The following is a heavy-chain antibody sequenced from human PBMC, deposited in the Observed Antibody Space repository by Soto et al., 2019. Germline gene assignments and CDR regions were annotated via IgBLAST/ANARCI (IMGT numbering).Heavy chain of an antibody. CDR2: IYYSGST. Sequence: WETLSLTCTVSGGSISSSSYYWGWIRQPTGKGLEWIGSIYYSGSTYYNPSLKSRVTISVDTSKNQFSLKLRSVTAADTAVYYCARQAPYDFCSGYGNWFDPCGQGTLVTVSS. CDR1: GGSISSSSYY. V-gene: IGHV4-39*01. D-gene: IGHD3-3*01. J-gene: IGHJ5*02. CDR3: ARQAPYDFCSGYGNWFDP.